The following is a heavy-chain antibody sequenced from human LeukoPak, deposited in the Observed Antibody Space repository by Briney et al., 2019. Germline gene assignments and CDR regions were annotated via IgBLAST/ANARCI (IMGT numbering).Heavy chain of an antibody. V-gene: IGHV4-59*08. CDR2: IYYSGST. J-gene: IGHJ4*02. CDR3: ARGRSMVRGVIEYFDY. D-gene: IGHD3-10*01. Sequence: PSETLSLTCTVSGGSISSYYWSWIRQPPGKGLEWIGYIYYSGSTNYNPSLKSRVTISVDTSKNQFSLKLSSVTAADTAVYYCARGRSMVRGVIEYFDYWGQGTLVTASS. CDR1: GGSISSYY.